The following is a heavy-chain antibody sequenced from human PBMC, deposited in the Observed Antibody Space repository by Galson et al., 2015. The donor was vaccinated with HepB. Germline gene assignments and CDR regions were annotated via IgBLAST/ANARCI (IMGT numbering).Heavy chain of an antibody. CDR1: GFTFSSYG. D-gene: IGHD3-22*01. CDR2: IWYDGSNK. J-gene: IGHJ4*02. V-gene: IGHV3-33*01. Sequence: SLRLSCAASGFTFSSYGMHWVRQAPGKGLEWVAVIWYDGSNKYYADSVKGRFTISRDNSKNTLYLQMNSLRAEDTAVYYCARDRNYYDSSGTFDYWGQGTLVTVSS. CDR3: ARDRNYYDSSGTFDY.